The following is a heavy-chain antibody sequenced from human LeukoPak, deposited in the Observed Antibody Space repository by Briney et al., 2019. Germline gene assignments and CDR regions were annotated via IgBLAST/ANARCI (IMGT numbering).Heavy chain of an antibody. CDR1: GYTFTGYY. J-gene: IGHJ4*02. CDR2: IKPNSGGT. Sequence: ASVKVSCKSSGYTFTGYYMHWVRQAPGQGLEWMGWIKPNSGGTNYAQKFQGRVTMTRDTSISTAYMELSRLRSDDTAVYYCARELSQYYYDSSGYLGPTFRYWGQGTLVTVSS. D-gene: IGHD3-22*01. CDR3: ARELSQYYYDSSGYLGPTFRY. V-gene: IGHV1-2*02.